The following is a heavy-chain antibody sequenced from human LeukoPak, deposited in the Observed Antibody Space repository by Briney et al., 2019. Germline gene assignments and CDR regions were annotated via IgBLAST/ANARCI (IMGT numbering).Heavy chain of an antibody. J-gene: IGHJ4*02. Sequence: GGSLRVSCAASGFTFSNYWLSWVRQAPGKGLEWVSAISGSGGSTYYADSVKGRFTISRDNSKNTLYLQMNSLRAEDTAVYYCAKGGTQGGLGSRLHFDYWGQGTLVTVSS. V-gene: IGHV3-23*01. D-gene: IGHD5/OR15-5a*01. CDR1: GFTFSNYW. CDR3: AKGGTQGGLGSRLHFDY. CDR2: ISGSGGST.